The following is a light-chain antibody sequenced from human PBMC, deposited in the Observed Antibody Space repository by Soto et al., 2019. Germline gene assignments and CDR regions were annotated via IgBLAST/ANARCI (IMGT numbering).Light chain of an antibody. CDR3: SSYTSSSTRV. Sequence: QSALTQPASVSGSPGQSITISCTGTSSDIGVYNYVSWYLHHPGKAPKLMIYDVSNRPSGVCNRVSGSKSGNTASLTISGLQAEDEADYYCSSYTSSSTRVFGTGTKVTVL. CDR1: SSDIGVYNY. J-gene: IGLJ1*01. V-gene: IGLV2-14*03. CDR2: DVS.